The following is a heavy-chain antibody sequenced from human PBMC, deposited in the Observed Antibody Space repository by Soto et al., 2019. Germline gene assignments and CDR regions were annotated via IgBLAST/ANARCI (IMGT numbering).Heavy chain of an antibody. CDR2: IWYDGSNK. J-gene: IGHJ5*02. D-gene: IGHD5-12*01. CDR3: ARGLATINWFDP. V-gene: IGHV3-33*01. Sequence: SGFTFSSYGMHWVRQAPGKGLEWVAVIWYDGSNKYYADSVKGRFTISRDNSKNTLYLQMNSLRAEDTAVYYCARGLATINWFDPWGQGTLVTVS. CDR1: GFTFSSYG.